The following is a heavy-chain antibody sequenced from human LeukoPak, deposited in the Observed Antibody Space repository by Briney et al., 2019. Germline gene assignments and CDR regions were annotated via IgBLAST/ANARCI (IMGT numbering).Heavy chain of an antibody. CDR1: GFTFSSYA. J-gene: IGHJ4*02. CDR3: ARDLSGSYRGYYFDY. D-gene: IGHD1-26*01. Sequence: GRSLRLSCAASGFTFSSYAMHWVRQAPGKGLEWVAVISYDGSNKYYADSVKGRFTISRDNCKNTLYLQMNSLRAEDTAVYYCARDLSGSYRGYYFDYWGQGTLVTVSS. V-gene: IGHV3-30-3*01. CDR2: ISYDGSNK.